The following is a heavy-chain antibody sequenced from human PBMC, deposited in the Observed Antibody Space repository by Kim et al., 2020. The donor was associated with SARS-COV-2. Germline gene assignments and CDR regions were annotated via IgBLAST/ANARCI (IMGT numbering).Heavy chain of an antibody. CDR3: ARFTRYSAAWYLDY. D-gene: IGHD5-12*01. V-gene: IGHV4-59*13. CDR2: IYYIGST. Sequence: SETLSLTCTVSGGSINTYYWSWIRQPPGTGLEWIAYIYYIGSTNYNPSLKSRATISVDTSKNQFSLRLTSVTAADTAIYYCARFTRYSAAWYLDYWGHGTLVTVSS. CDR1: GGSINTYY. J-gene: IGHJ4*01.